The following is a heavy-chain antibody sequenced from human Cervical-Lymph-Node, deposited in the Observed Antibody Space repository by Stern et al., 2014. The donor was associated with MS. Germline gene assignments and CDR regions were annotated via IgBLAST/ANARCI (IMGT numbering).Heavy chain of an antibody. D-gene: IGHD5-18*01. J-gene: IGHJ4*02. V-gene: IGHV4-61*02. CDR1: GGSVSSGSSY. CDR3: ASGYRFFES. CDR2: IHPSGNA. Sequence: QVQLQESGPGLVKPSQTLSLTCTLSGGSVSSGSSYWSWIRQPAGKGLEWIGRIHPSGNAFYTPSLKSRVPISLDTSQNQLSLKLNSVTAADTAVYYCASGYRFFESWGQGTLVTVSS.